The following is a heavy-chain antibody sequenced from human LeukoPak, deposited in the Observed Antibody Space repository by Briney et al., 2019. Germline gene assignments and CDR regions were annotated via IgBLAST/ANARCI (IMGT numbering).Heavy chain of an antibody. CDR1: GFTFSSYA. V-gene: IGHV3-74*01. CDR2: INTDGSST. CDR3: ARPADYGGFEY. J-gene: IGHJ4*02. Sequence: GGSLRLSCAASGFTFSSYAMHWVRQAPGKGLVWVSRINTDGSSTIYADSVKGRFTISRDNAKNTLYLQMNSLRAEDTAVYYCARPADYGGFEYWGQGTLVTVSS. D-gene: IGHD4-17*01.